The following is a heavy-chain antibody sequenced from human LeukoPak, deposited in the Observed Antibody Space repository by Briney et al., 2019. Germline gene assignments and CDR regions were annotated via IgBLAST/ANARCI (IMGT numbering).Heavy chain of an antibody. V-gene: IGHV3-21*01. CDR1: GFTFSSYW. D-gene: IGHD5-12*01. Sequence: GGSLRLSCEASGFTFSSYWMHWVRQAPGKGLVWVSFISTSSSYIYYADSLKGRFTISRDNAKKSLYLQINSLRAEDTAVYYCARVTRGGYDGYFDYWGQGTLVTVSS. J-gene: IGHJ4*02. CDR2: ISTSSSYI. CDR3: ARVTRGGYDGYFDY.